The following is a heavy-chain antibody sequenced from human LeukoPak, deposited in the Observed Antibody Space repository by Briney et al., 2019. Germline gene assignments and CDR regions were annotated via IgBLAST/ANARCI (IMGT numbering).Heavy chain of an antibody. Sequence: GGSLRLSCAASGFTFSSYAMHWVRQAPGKGLEWVAVISYDGSNKYYADSVKGRFAISRDNSKNTLYLQMNSLRAEDTAVYYCAKPLDFSGSTPFDYWGQGTLVTVSS. CDR1: GFTFSSYA. CDR2: ISYDGSNK. CDR3: AKPLDFSGSTPFDY. J-gene: IGHJ4*02. V-gene: IGHV3-30*09. D-gene: IGHD3-10*01.